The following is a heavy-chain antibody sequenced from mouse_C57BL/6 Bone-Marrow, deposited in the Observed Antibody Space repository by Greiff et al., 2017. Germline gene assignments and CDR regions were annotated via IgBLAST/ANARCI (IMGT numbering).Heavy chain of an antibody. J-gene: IGHJ4*01. Sequence: QVQLQQSGAELVKPGASVKLSCKASGYTFTSYWMNWVKQRPGQGLEWIGYITPSSGYTKYNQKFKDKATLTVDKYSSTAYMQLSSLTYEDSAVYYWARRAGDYWGQGTTVTVSS. CDR3: ARRAGDY. CDR2: ITPSSGYT. CDR1: GYTFTSYW. V-gene: IGHV1-7*01. D-gene: IGHD3-3*01.